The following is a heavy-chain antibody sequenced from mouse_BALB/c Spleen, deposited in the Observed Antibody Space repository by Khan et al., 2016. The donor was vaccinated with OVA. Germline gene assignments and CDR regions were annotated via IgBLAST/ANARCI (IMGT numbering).Heavy chain of an antibody. CDR1: GFNIKDYY. CDR2: IDPENGNT. J-gene: IGHJ3*01. Sequence: VQLQQSGAELVRPGALVKLSCKASGFNIKDYYMLWVKQRSEQGLEWIGWIDPENGNTIYDPKFQGKASITADTSSNTAYLQLSSLTSEDTAVYYCARRGYGNYWFAYWGQGTLVTVSA. CDR3: ARRGYGNYWFAY. V-gene: IGHV14-1*02. D-gene: IGHD2-1*01.